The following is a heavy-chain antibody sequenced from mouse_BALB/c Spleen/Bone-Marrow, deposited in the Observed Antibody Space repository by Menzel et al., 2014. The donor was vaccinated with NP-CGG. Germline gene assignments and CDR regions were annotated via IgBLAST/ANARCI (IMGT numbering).Heavy chain of an antibody. Sequence: DVMLVESGGGLVKPGGSLKLSCAASGFTFSSYAMSWVRQTPEKRLEWVATISSGGSYTYYPDSVKGRFTISRDNAKNTPYLQMSSLRSEDTAMYYCARRGYGNYVGYAMDYWGQGTSVTVSS. V-gene: IGHV5-9-1*01. D-gene: IGHD2-10*02. CDR3: ARRGYGNYVGYAMDY. CDR2: ISSGGSYT. J-gene: IGHJ4*01. CDR1: GFTFSSYA.